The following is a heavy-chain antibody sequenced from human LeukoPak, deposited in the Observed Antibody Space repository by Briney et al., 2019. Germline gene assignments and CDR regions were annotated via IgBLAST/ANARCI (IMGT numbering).Heavy chain of an antibody. V-gene: IGHV4-39*07. CDR3: ARIYYYYYYMDV. CDR1: GDSISSSSYY. CDR2: IYYSGST. J-gene: IGHJ6*03. Sequence: SESLSLACTVSGDSISSSSYYRGWIRQPPGKGLEWLGSIYYSGSTYYNPSLKSRVTISVDTSRNQFSLKLSSVTAADTAVYYCARIYYYYYYMDVWGKGTTVTISS.